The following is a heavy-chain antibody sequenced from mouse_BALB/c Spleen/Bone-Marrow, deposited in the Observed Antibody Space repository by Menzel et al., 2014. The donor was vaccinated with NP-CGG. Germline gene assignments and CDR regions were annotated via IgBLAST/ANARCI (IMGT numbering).Heavy chain of an antibody. D-gene: IGHD4-1*01. J-gene: IGHJ3*01. Sequence: VQLQQSGPELVKPGASVKISCKASGYAFSSSWMNWVKQRPGQGLEWIGRINPGDGDTNYNGKFKGKATLTADKSSSTAYMQLSSLTSVDSEVYCGARGRDWDAGFAYWGQGTLVTVSA. V-gene: IGHV1-82*01. CDR2: INPGDGDT. CDR3: ARGRDWDAGFAY. CDR1: GYAFSSSW.